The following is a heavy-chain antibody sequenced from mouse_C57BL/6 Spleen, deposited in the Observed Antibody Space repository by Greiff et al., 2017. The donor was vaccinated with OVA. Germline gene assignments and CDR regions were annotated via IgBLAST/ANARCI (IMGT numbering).Heavy chain of an antibody. D-gene: IGHD1-1*01. CDR2: ILPGSGST. CDR1: GYTFTGYW. J-gene: IGHJ4*01. V-gene: IGHV1-9*01. CDR3: ARYPLYYGSSPYAMDY. Sequence: VQLQQSGAELMKPGASVKLSCKATGYTFTGYWIEWVKQRPGHGLEWIGEILPGSGSTNYNEKFKGKATFTADTSSNTAYMQLSSLTTEDSAIYYCARYPLYYGSSPYAMDYWGQGTSVTVSS.